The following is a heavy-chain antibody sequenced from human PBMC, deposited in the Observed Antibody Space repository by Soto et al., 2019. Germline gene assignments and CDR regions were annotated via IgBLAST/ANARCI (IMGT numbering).Heavy chain of an antibody. CDR3: ASLNWESSGFLFDY. CDR1: CGSISSYY. V-gene: IGHV4-30-4*01. D-gene: IGHD3-22*01. J-gene: IGHJ4*02. CDR2: IYYSGST. Sequence: SATLSLTCTVSCGSISSYYWSWIRQPPGKGLEWIGYIYYSGSTYYNPSLKSRVTISVDTSKNQFSLKLSSVTAADTAVYYCASLNWESSGFLFDYWGQGTLVTVSS.